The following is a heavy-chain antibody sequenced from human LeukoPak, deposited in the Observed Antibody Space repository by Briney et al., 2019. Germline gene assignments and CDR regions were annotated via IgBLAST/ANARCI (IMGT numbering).Heavy chain of an antibody. D-gene: IGHD3-22*01. J-gene: IGHJ6*03. CDR1: GYTFTSYD. V-gene: IGHV1-8*03. CDR3: ARSRFDMIVVDYYMDV. CDR2: MNPNSGNT. Sequence: GASVKVSCKASGYTFTSYDINWVRQATGQGLEWMGWMNPNSGNTGYAQKFQGRVTITRNTSISTVYMELSSLRSEDTAVYYCARSRFDMIVVDYYMDVWGKGTTVTVSS.